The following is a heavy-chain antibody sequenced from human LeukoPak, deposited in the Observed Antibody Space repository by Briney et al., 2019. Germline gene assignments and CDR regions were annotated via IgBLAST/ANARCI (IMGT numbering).Heavy chain of an antibody. D-gene: IGHD6-13*01. Sequence: GGSLRLSCAASGFTFSSYSMNWVRQAPGKGLEWVSYISSSSSTIYYADSVKGRFTISRDNAKNSLYLQMNSLRAEDTAVYYCASGGIAAAIDYWGQGTLVTVSS. CDR1: GFTFSSYS. CDR3: ASGGIAAAIDY. J-gene: IGHJ4*02. CDR2: ISSSSSTI. V-gene: IGHV3-48*01.